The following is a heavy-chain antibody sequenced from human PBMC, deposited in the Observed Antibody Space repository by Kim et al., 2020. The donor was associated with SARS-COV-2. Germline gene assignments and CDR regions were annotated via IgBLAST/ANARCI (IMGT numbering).Heavy chain of an antibody. CDR2: IYYSGST. D-gene: IGHD5-12*01. V-gene: IGHV4-59*08. CDR1: GGSISSYY. J-gene: IGHJ4*02. CDR3: ARQGRGYDFDY. Sequence: SETLSLTCTVSGGSISSYYWSWIRQPPGKGLEWIGYIYYSGSTNYNPSLKSRVTISVDTSKNQFSLKLSSVTAAETAVYYCARQGRGYDFDYWGQGTLVT.